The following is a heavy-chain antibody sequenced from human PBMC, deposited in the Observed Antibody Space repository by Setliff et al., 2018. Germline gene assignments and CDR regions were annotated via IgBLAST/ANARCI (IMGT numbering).Heavy chain of an antibody. D-gene: IGHD1-1*01. J-gene: IGHJ4*02. V-gene: IGHV1-18*01. CDR3: TRDGAGTRSGFYFDY. CDR1: GYTFTSYG. CDR2: ISA. Sequence: ASVKVSCKASGYTFTSYGINWVRQAPGQGLEWMGWISAYARKFQGRVTIITDESTSTAYMQLSSLGSEDTAVYYCTRDGAGTRSGFYFDYWGQGTLVTVSS.